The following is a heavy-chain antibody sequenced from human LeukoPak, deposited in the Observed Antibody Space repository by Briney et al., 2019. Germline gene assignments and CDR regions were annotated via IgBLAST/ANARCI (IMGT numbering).Heavy chain of an antibody. V-gene: IGHV4-39*07. J-gene: IGHJ4*02. Sequence: PSETLSLTCTVSGGSISSSIYYWGWIRQPPGKGLEWIGNIYYSGSTYYNPSLKSRVTISVDTSKNQFSLKLSSVTAADTAVYYCARSIQLWPHSTFDYWGQGTLVTVSS. CDR1: GGSISSSIYY. CDR3: ARSIQLWPHSTFDY. CDR2: IYYSGST. D-gene: IGHD5-18*01.